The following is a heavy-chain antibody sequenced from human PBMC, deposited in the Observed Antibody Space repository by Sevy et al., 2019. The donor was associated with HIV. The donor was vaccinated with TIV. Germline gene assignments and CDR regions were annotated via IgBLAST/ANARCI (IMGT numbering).Heavy chain of an antibody. D-gene: IGHD1-7*01. V-gene: IGHV3-21*01. Sequence: GGSLRLSCAASGFTFSSYSMNWVRQAPGKGLEWVSSISSSSSYIYYADSVKGRFTISRDNAKNSLYLQMNSLRAEDTAVYYCARGGVNLLELRYWGQGTLVTVSS. CDR3: ARGGVNLLELRY. CDR2: ISSSSSYI. CDR1: GFTFSSYS. J-gene: IGHJ4*02.